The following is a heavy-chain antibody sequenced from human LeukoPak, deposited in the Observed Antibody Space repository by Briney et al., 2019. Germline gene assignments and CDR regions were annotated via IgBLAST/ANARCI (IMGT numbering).Heavy chain of an antibody. CDR2: IYYSGST. V-gene: IGHV4-39*07. D-gene: IGHD6-6*01. J-gene: IGHJ4*02. CDR3: AREAYSSSSRYYFDY. Sequence: SETLSLTCSVSCASISSSSYYWGWIRQPPGKGLEWIGSIYYSGSTYYNPSLKSRVTISVDTSKNQFSLKLSSVTAADTAVYYCAREAYSSSSRYYFDYWGQGTLVTVSS. CDR1: CASISSSSYY.